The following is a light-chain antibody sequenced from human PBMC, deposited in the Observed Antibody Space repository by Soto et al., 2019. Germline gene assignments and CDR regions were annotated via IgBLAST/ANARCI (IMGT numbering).Light chain of an antibody. J-gene: IGKJ5*01. CDR2: SAS. CDR1: QNINRY. CDR3: QQFYSAPIT. V-gene: IGKV1-39*01. Sequence: DIQMTQCPSSLSASVGDRVTITCRASQNINRYLNWYQQKPGKAPKVLIYSASTLHSGVPSRFSGTKSATDFTLTITSLQPEDFATYYCQQFYSAPITFGQGTRLEIK.